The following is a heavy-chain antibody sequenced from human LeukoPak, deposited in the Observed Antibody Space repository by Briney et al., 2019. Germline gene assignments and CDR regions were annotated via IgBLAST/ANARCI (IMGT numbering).Heavy chain of an antibody. J-gene: IGHJ4*02. V-gene: IGHV4-59*01. CDR1: GGSISSYY. D-gene: IGHD3-10*01. Sequence: PSETLSLTCTVSGGSISSYYWSWIRQPPGKGLEWIWYIYYSGSTNYNPSLKSRVTISVDTSKNQFSLKLSSVTAADTAVYYCARERTYYYGSGSYYSFDYWGQGTLVTVSS. CDR3: ARERTYYYGSGSYYSFDY. CDR2: IYYSGST.